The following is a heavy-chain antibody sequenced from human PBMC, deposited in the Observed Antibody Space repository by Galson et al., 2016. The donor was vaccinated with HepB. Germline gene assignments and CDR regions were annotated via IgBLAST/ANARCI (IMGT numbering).Heavy chain of an antibody. Sequence: SLRLSCAASGFTFNTYGMHWVRQAPGKGLEWVAVIWYDGSNKYYADSVKGRFTISRDNSKNTLYLQMNGPRAEDTAVYYCAKVIGRDAYYYYGMDVWGQGTTVTVSS. J-gene: IGHJ6*02. CDR2: IWYDGSNK. D-gene: IGHD2/OR15-2a*01. CDR1: GFTFNTYG. V-gene: IGHV3-33*06. CDR3: AKVIGRDAYYYYGMDV.